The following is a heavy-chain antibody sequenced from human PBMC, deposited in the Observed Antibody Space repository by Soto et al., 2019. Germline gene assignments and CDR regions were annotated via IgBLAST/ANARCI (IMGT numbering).Heavy chain of an antibody. V-gene: IGHV3-53*02. CDR3: TRMMTKLPTGYNGLDV. J-gene: IGHJ6*02. D-gene: IGHD4-4*01. CDR1: GSGFSVSRSY. CDR2: IYSSGST. Sequence: EVQLVETGGGLMQPGGSLRLSCAASGSGFSVSRSYMSWVRQVPGKGLEWVSVIYSSGSTYYADFVKGRFTISRDNAKNTLYLQMNSLRAEDTAVYYCTRMMTKLPTGYNGLDVWGQGTTVTVSS.